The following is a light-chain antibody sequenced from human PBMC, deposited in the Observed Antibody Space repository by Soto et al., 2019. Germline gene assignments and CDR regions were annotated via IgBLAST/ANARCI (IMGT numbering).Light chain of an antibody. J-gene: IGLJ1*01. CDR2: DVS. V-gene: IGLV2-11*01. CDR1: SSDVGGYNY. CDR3: CSYAGSYV. Sequence: QSVLTQPRSVSGSPGQSVTISCTGTSSDVGGYNYVSWYQQHPGKAPKLMIYDVSKRPSGVPDRFSGSKSGNTASLTISGLQAEDEADYYCCSYAGSYVFGTGNKVTVL.